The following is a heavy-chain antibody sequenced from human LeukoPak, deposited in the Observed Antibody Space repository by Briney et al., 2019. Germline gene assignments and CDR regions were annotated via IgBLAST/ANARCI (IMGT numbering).Heavy chain of an antibody. D-gene: IGHD6-19*01. V-gene: IGHV3-53*01. Sequence: GGSLRLSCAASGFTFSSNYMSWVRQAPGKGLEWVSVIYSGGSTYYPDSVKGRFTISRDNSKNMLYLQMNSLRAEDTAVYYCARDRTEGWYFDYWGQGTLVTVSS. CDR2: IYSGGST. CDR1: GFTFSSNY. CDR3: ARDRTEGWYFDY. J-gene: IGHJ4*02.